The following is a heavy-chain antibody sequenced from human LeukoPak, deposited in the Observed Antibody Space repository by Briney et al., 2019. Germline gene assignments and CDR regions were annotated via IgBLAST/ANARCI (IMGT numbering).Heavy chain of an antibody. CDR3: AKDNRRHYTSGPNPDSLH. J-gene: IGHJ4*02. CDR2: ISWNSGSI. V-gene: IGHV3-9*03. CDR1: GFIFNNYA. D-gene: IGHD6-19*01. Sequence: GGSLRLSCAGSGFIFNNYAMHWVRQPPGKGLEWVSGISWNSGSIDYADSVKGRFTISRDNAKNSLCLQMNSLRVEDMAFYYCAKDNRRHYTSGPNPDSLHWGQGALVTVSS.